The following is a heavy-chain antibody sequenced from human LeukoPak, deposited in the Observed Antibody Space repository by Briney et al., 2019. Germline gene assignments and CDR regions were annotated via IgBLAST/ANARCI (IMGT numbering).Heavy chain of an antibody. J-gene: IGHJ4*02. V-gene: IGHV3-23*01. CDR2: ISDSGGRT. CDR1: GITLSNYG. CDR3: AKRGVVIRVILVGFHKEAYYFDS. Sequence: GGSLRLSCAVSGITLSNYGMSWVRQAPGKGLEWVAGISDSGGRTNYADSVKGRFIISRDNPKNTLYLQMNSLRAEDTAVYFCAKRGVVIRVILVGFHKEAYYFDSWGQGALVTVSS. D-gene: IGHD3-22*01.